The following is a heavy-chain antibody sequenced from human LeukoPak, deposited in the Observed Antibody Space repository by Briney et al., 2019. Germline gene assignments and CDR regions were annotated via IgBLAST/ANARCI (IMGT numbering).Heavy chain of an antibody. Sequence: ASVKVPCKASGFTFGNYHMHWVRQAPGQGLEWMGIINPSGSSTNYEKKFQGRVTLTRDTSTSTVYMELSSLRSEDTAVYYCARDNSDTWGWWFDPWGQGTLVTVSS. CDR2: INPSGSST. V-gene: IGHV1-46*01. CDR1: GFTFGNYH. J-gene: IGHJ5*02. D-gene: IGHD1-26*01. CDR3: ARDNSDTWGWWFDP.